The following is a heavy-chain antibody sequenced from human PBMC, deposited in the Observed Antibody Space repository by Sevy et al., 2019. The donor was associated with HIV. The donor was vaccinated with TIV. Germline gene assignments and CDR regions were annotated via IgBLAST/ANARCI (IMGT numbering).Heavy chain of an antibody. CDR2: ISGSGGST. CDR1: GFTFSSYA. Sequence: GESLKISCAASGFTFSSYAMSWVRQAPGKGLEWVSAISGSGGSTYYADSVKGRFTISRDNSKNTLYLQMNSPRAEDTAVYYCAKGIMGLANRDNDYWGQGTLVTVSS. CDR3: AKGIMGLANRDNDY. D-gene: IGHD3-16*01. J-gene: IGHJ4*02. V-gene: IGHV3-23*01.